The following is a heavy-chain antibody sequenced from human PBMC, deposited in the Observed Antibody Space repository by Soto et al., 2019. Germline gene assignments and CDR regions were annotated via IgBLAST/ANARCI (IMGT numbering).Heavy chain of an antibody. J-gene: IGHJ4*02. CDR3: ARKARDLYCGGDCYSDY. CDR1: GYTFTSYG. V-gene: IGHV1-18*01. D-gene: IGHD2-21*02. Sequence: QVQLVQSGAEVKKPGASVKVSCKASGYTFTSYGISWVRQAPGQGLEWMGWISAYNGNTNYAQKLQGRVTMTTDTSTSTAYMELRSLRSDDTAVYYCARKARDLYCGGDCYSDYWGQGTLVTVSS. CDR2: ISAYNGNT.